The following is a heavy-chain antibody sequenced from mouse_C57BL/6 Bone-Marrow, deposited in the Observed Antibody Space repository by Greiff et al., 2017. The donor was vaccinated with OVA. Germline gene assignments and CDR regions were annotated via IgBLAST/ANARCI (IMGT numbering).Heavy chain of an antibody. CDR2: ISDGGSYT. V-gene: IGHV5-4*01. J-gene: IGHJ2*01. CDR1: GFTFSSYA. CDR3: AREDSSGSHFDY. Sequence: EVMLVESGGGLVKPGGSLKLSCAASGFTFSSYAMSWVRQTPEKRLEWVATISDGGSYTYYPDNVKGRFTISRDNAKNNLYLQMSHLKSEDTAMYYCAREDSSGSHFDYWGQGTTLTVSS. D-gene: IGHD3-2*02.